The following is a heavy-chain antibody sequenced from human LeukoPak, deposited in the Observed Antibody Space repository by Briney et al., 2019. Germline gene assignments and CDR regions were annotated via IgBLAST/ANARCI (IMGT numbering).Heavy chain of an antibody. CDR1: GFTFSSYA. Sequence: GGSLRLSCAASGFTFSSYAMSWVRQTPGEGLEWVSGISATGGSTDYADSVKGRFTISRANSKNTLYLQLNSLRAEDTAVYYRAKSGGIMIRGVHYWGQGTLVTVSS. D-gene: IGHD3-10*01. CDR3: AKSGGIMIRGVHY. CDR2: ISATGGST. V-gene: IGHV3-23*01. J-gene: IGHJ4*02.